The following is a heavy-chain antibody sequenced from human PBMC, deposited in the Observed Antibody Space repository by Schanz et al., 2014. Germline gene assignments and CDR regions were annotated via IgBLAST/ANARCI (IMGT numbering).Heavy chain of an antibody. Sequence: QLQLVQSGAEVKKPGSSVKVSCKLSGGTFSSFGINWVRQAPGQGLEWMGIVNPSVRGTHFAREFQGRVTVTSDTSTSTVYMELSGLRSEDTAVYYCAGAFDSSGYYFDYWGQGTLVTVSS. J-gene: IGHJ4*02. CDR1: GGTFSSFG. CDR2: VNPSVRGT. V-gene: IGHV1-46*03. CDR3: AGAFDSSGYYFDY. D-gene: IGHD3-22*01.